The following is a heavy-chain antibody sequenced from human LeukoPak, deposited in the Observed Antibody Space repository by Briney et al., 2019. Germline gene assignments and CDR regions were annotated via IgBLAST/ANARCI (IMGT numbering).Heavy chain of an antibody. CDR1: GFIFAKYA. V-gene: IGHV3-23*01. J-gene: IGHJ4*02. CDR3: PKPLLTPGN. CDR2: ISASGADT. D-gene: IGHD4-23*01. Sequence: GGSLRLSCTTSGFIFAKYAMPWLRQSPWKGLEWVSTISASGADTYYADSVRGRFTISRDNSRNALYLQLSRLRVDATAFYYCPKPLLTPGNWGPGTLVTVSS.